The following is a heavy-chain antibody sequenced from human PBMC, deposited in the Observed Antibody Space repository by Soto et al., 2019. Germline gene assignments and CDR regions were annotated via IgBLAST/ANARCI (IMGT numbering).Heavy chain of an antibody. CDR2: TIPMFATA. J-gene: IGHJ4*02. D-gene: IGHD6-19*01. CDR1: GGTFSNYI. Sequence: QVQLVQSGAEVKKPGPSVKVSCKASGGTFSNYIFSWVRQAPGQGLEWMGGTIPMFATAQYAQKLQGRVTITADESTSTVYMDLTSLRSDDTAVYYCARGLFGQQWLVGFDTWGQGTLVTVSS. CDR3: ARGLFGQQWLVGFDT. V-gene: IGHV1-69*01.